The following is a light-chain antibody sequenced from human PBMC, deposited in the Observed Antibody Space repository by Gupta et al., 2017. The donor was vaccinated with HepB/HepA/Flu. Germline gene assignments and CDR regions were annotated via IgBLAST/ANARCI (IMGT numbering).Light chain of an antibody. CDR2: DAS. Sequence: EILLTQSPATLSLSPGERATFSCRASQSVSNYLAWYQQKPGQAPRLLIYDASNRATGIPARFSGSGSGTDFTLTISSLEPEDFAVYYCQQRGNWPLTFGGGTLVEIK. CDR3: QQRGNWPLT. J-gene: IGKJ4*01. CDR1: QSVSNY. V-gene: IGKV3-11*01.